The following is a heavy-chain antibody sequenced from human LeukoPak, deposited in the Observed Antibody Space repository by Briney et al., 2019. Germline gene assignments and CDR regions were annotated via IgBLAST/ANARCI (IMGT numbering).Heavy chain of an antibody. Sequence: SETLSLTCTVSGGSISSYYWSWIRQPPGKGLEWIGYIYYSGSTNYNPSLKSRVTISVDTSKNQFSLKLSSVTAADTAVYYCARVRDSSGWYYYFDYWGQGTLVTVSS. CDR3: ARVRDSSGWYYYFDY. CDR2: IYYSGST. V-gene: IGHV4-59*01. D-gene: IGHD6-19*01. CDR1: GGSISSYY. J-gene: IGHJ4*02.